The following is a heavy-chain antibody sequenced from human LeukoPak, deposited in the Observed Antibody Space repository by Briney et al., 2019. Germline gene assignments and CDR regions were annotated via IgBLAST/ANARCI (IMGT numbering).Heavy chain of an antibody. V-gene: IGHV1-18*01. CDR1: GYTFSSYG. CDR2: ISAYNGNT. CDR3: ARDRQLGSSGYYAAY. J-gene: IGHJ4*02. D-gene: IGHD3-22*01. Sequence: GASVMVSCKASGYTFSSYGISWVRQARGQGLEWMGWISAYNGNTNYAQKVQGRVTLTTETSTSTAYMELRSLRSDDTAVYYCARDRQLGSSGYYAAYWGQGTLVTVSS.